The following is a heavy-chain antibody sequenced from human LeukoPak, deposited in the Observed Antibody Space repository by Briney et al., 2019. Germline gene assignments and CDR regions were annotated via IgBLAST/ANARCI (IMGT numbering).Heavy chain of an antibody. CDR3: ARDYLPGTQGGYNWFDP. Sequence: ASVKVSCKASGGTFSSYVISWVRQAPGQGLEWMGGIIPIFGTANYAQKFQGRVTITADESTSTAYMELSSLRSEDTAVYYCARDYLPGTQGGYNWFDPWGQGTLVTVSS. CDR2: IIPIFGTA. J-gene: IGHJ5*02. V-gene: IGHV1-69*13. D-gene: IGHD1-1*01. CDR1: GGTFSSYV.